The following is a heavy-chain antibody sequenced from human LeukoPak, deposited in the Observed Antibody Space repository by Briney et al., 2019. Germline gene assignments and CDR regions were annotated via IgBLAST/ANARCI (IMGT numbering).Heavy chain of an antibody. Sequence: GGSLSLSCAASGFTFSSYGMHWVRQAPGKGLEWVAFIRYDGSNKYYADSVKGRFTIPRDNSKNTLYLQMNSLRAEDTAVYYCAKEAYFGGDCYSNYWGQGTLVTVSS. J-gene: IGHJ4*02. CDR2: IRYDGSNK. CDR3: AKEAYFGGDCYSNY. CDR1: GFTFSSYG. D-gene: IGHD2-21*01. V-gene: IGHV3-30*02.